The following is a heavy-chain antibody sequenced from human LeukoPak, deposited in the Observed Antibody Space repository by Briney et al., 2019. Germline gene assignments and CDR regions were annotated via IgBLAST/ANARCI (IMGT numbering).Heavy chain of an antibody. V-gene: IGHV4-39*01. D-gene: IGHD6-19*01. J-gene: IGHJ4*02. Sequence: PSETLSLTCTVSGGSISSSSYYWGWIRQPPGKGLEWIGSIYYSGSTYYNPSLKSRVTISVDTSKNQFSLKLSSVTAADTAVYYCARHDSSGWSRLFDYWGQGTLVTVSS. CDR3: ARHDSSGWSRLFDY. CDR2: IYYSGST. CDR1: GGSISSSSYY.